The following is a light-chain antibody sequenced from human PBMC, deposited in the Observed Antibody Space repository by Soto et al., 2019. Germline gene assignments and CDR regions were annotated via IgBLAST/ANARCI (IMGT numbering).Light chain of an antibody. J-gene: IGKJ4*01. CDR1: QSVSIY. CDR3: QQYNYWPLT. V-gene: IGKV3-15*01. CDR2: GAS. Sequence: EIVMTQSPATLSVSPGERVTLSCRASQSVSIYLAWYQQRPGQAPRPLIYGASTRATAIPARFSASESGTKFTLTINSLQSEDFAVYYCQQYNYWPLTFGGGTRVEI.